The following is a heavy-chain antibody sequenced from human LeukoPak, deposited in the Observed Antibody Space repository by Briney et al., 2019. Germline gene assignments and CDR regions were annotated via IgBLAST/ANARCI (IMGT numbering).Heavy chain of an antibody. Sequence: PGGSLRLSCAASGFSFCSYSINWVRQAPGKGLEWVSYISGDGNAKHYTGSVKGRFTISRDNAKNALYLQMNSLRAEDTAVYFCARDYVYAFDYWGQGTLVTVSS. CDR1: GFSFCSYS. D-gene: IGHD2/OR15-2a*01. CDR2: ISGDGNAK. V-gene: IGHV3-48*01. CDR3: ARDYVYAFDY. J-gene: IGHJ4*02.